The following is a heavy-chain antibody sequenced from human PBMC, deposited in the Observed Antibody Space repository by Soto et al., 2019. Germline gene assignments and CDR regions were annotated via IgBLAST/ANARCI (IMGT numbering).Heavy chain of an antibody. V-gene: IGHV3-72*01. D-gene: IGHD6-19*01. CDR3: VTAGYTSGRRTFDY. J-gene: IGHJ4*02. Sequence: EVQLVESGGGLVQPGGSLRLSRAASGFIFSDHYMDWVRQAPGKGLEWVGRTRNKANSFTREYAASVKGRFTISRDDSKNPLYLQMNSLKTEDTALYYCVTAGYTSGRRTFDYWGQGTLVTVSS. CDR1: GFIFSDHY. CDR2: TRNKANSFTR.